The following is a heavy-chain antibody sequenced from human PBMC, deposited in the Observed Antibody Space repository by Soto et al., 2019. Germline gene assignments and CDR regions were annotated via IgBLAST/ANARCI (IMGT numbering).Heavy chain of an antibody. Sequence: QVQLQESGPGLVEPSQTLSLTCIVSGDSISNGYYTWSWIRQPPGKDLEWIGHIYNSVNTYSNPSLKSRVTISADTSKNQFSLKLSSVTAADTAVYYCARGPSGDKVDYWGQGTLVTVSS. J-gene: IGHJ4*02. V-gene: IGHV4-30-4*01. CDR3: ARGPSGDKVDY. CDR1: GDSISNGYYT. D-gene: IGHD3-10*01. CDR2: IYNSVNT.